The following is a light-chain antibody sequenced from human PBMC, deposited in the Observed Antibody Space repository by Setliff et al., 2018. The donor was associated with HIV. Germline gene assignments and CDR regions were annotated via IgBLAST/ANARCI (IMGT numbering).Light chain of an antibody. J-gene: IGLJ1*01. CDR2: EVS. Sequence: QSALTQPPSVSGSPGQSVTISCPGTSSDVGYYNRVSWYQQPPGTVPRLMIYEVSSRPSGVPDRFSGSKSGNTASLTISGLQAEDEADYYCASRTAGSTPYVFGTGTRSPS. CDR1: SSDVGYYNR. V-gene: IGLV2-18*02. CDR3: ASRTAGSTPYV.